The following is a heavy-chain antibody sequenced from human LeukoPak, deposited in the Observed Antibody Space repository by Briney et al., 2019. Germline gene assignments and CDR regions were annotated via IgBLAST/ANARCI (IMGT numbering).Heavy chain of an antibody. Sequence: GGSLRLSSPASGFTFRTYGMNWIRQAPGKGLVWVSRIESDGSSTSYADSVKGRFTISRDNAANTLYLQMNSLRAEDTAVYYCARGSWSSAGTSIDYWGQGTLVTVSS. CDR3: ARGSWSSAGTSIDY. J-gene: IGHJ4*02. V-gene: IGHV3-74*01. CDR1: GFTFRTYG. D-gene: IGHD6-13*01. CDR2: IESDGSST.